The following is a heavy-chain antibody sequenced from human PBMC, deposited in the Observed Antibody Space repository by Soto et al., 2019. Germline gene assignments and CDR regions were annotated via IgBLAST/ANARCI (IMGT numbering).Heavy chain of an antibody. CDR3: ALTRPGGYSYGFYYYYYMDV. Sequence: SGPTLVNPTQTLTLTCTFSGFSLSTSGVGVGWIRQPPGKALEWLALIYWDDDKRYSPSLKSRLTITKDTSKNQVVLTMTNMDPVDTATYYCALTRPGGYSYGFYYYYYMDVWGKGTTVTVSS. V-gene: IGHV2-5*02. J-gene: IGHJ6*03. CDR1: GFSLSTSGVG. D-gene: IGHD5-18*01. CDR2: IYWDDDK.